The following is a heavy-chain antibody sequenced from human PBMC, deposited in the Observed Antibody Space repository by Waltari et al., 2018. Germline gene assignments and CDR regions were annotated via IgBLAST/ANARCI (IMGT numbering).Heavy chain of an antibody. CDR1: GGSISRSSYY. D-gene: IGHD2-8*01. CDR2: IYYSGST. V-gene: IGHV4-39*01. Sequence: QLQLQESGPGLVKPSETLSLTCTVSGGSISRSSYYWGWFRQPPGKGLEWIGSIYYSGSTYYNPSLKSRVTISVDTSKNQFSLKLSSVTAADTAVYYCARRLGYCTNGVCYTNWFDPWGQGTLVTVSS. J-gene: IGHJ5*02. CDR3: ARRLGYCTNGVCYTNWFDP.